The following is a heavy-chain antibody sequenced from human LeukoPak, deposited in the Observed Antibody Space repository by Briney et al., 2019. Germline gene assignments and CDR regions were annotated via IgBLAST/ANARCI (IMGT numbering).Heavy chain of an antibody. D-gene: IGHD3-22*01. CDR1: GFTFSSYW. CDR2: IKQDGSEK. Sequence: PGGSLRLSCAASGFTFSSYWMSWVRQAPGKGLEWVANIKQDGSEKYYVDSVKGRFTISRDNAKNSLYLQMNSLRAEDTAVYYCARENRYDRYYFDYWGQGTLVTVSS. J-gene: IGHJ4*02. V-gene: IGHV3-7*01. CDR3: ARENRYDRYYFDY.